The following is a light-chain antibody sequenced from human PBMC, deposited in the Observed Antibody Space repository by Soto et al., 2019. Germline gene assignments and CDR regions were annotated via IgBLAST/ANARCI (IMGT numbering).Light chain of an antibody. CDR3: QQFGSSLT. J-gene: IGKJ4*01. V-gene: IGKV3-15*01. Sequence: EVVMTQSPATLSVSPGERATLSCRASESVSRNLAWYQQKPGQAPRLLIYDASTRATGIPDRFSGGGSGTEFTLTISRLEPEDFAVYYCQQFGSSLTFGGGTKVEIK. CDR1: ESVSRN. CDR2: DAS.